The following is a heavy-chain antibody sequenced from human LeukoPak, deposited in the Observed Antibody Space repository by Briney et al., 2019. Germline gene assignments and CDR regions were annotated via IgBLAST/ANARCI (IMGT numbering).Heavy chain of an antibody. CDR1: GFTFSSYS. Sequence: GGSLRPSCAASGFTFSSYSMNWVRQAPGKGLEWVSSISSSSSYIHYADSVKGRFTISRDNAKNSLYLQMNSLRAEDTAEYYCARDRSLTAFDYWGLGTLVTVSS. D-gene: IGHD5-18*01. CDR3: ARDRSLTAFDY. V-gene: IGHV3-21*01. CDR2: ISSSSSYI. J-gene: IGHJ4*02.